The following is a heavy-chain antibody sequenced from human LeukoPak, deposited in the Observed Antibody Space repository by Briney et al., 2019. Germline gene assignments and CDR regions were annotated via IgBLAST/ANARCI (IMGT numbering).Heavy chain of an antibody. J-gene: IGHJ4*02. D-gene: IGHD3-22*01. CDR3: ARVYYYDSSGYYPTYYFDY. Sequence: PSETLSLTCTVSGGSISSYYWSWTRQPPGKGLEWIGYIYYSGSTNYNPSLKSRVTISVDTSKNQFSLKLSSVTAADTAVYYCARVYYYDSSGYYPTYYFDYWGQGTLVTVSS. CDR1: GGSISSYY. V-gene: IGHV4-59*01. CDR2: IYYSGST.